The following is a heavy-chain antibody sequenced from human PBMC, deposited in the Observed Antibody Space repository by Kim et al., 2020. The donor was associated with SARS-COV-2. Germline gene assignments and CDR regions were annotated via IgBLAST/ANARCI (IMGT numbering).Heavy chain of an antibody. Sequence: YIPSLKSRVTISGDTSKTLFSLKLSSVTAADTAVYYCARVGTIVRGIFDYWGQGTLVTVSS. D-gene: IGHD3-10*01. J-gene: IGHJ4*02. V-gene: IGHV4-34*01. CDR3: ARVGTIVRGIFDY.